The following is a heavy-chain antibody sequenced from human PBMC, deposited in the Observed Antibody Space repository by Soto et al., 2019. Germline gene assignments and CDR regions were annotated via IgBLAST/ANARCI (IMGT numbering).Heavy chain of an antibody. Sequence: ASVKVSCKASGYTFTSYDINWVRQATGQGLEWMGWMNPNSGNTGYAQKVQGRVTMTRNTSISTAYMELSSLRSEDTAVYYCASIALAAIASDFWGQGIMVTV. CDR1: GYTFTSYD. CDR3: ASIALAAIASDF. D-gene: IGHD6-19*01. V-gene: IGHV1-8*01. CDR2: MNPNSGNT. J-gene: IGHJ3*01.